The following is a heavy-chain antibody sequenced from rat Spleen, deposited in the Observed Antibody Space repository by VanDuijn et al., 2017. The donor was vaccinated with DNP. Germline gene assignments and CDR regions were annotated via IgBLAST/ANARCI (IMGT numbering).Heavy chain of an antibody. CDR3: ARWTRYFDY. J-gene: IGHJ2*01. Sequence: VQLQESGPGLVKPSQSLSLTCSVTDYSITSSYRWNWIRKFPGSKLEWMGYINNAGNTNYNPSLKSRISITRDTSKNQFFLQLNSVTPEDTATYYCARWTRYFDYWGQGVMVTVSS. V-gene: IGHV3-3*01. CDR2: INNAGNT. CDR1: DYSITSSYR. D-gene: IGHD1-4*01.